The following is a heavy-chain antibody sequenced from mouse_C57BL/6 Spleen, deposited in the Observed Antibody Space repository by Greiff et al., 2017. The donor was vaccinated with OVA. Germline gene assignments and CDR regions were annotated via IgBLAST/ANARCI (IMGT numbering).Heavy chain of an antibody. D-gene: IGHD1-1*01. CDR3: TTRDGSSLYFDY. CDR2: IDPENGDT. Sequence: EVMLVESGAELVRPGASVKLSCTASGFNIKDDYMHWVKQRPEQGLEWIGWIDPENGDTEYASKFQGKATITADTSSNTAYLQLSSLTSEDTAVYYCTTRDGSSLYFDYWGQGTTLTVSS. V-gene: IGHV14-4*01. CDR1: GFNIKDDY. J-gene: IGHJ2*01.